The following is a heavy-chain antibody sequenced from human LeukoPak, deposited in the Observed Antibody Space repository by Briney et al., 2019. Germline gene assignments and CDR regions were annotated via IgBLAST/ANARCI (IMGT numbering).Heavy chain of an antibody. V-gene: IGHV3-23*01. Sequence: GGSLRLSCAASGFTFSSYAMSWVRQAPGKGLGWVSAISGSGGSTYYADSVKGRFTISRDNSKNTLYLQMNSLRAEDTAVYYCAKCTYYYDSSGYDYWGQGTLDTVSS. J-gene: IGHJ4*02. D-gene: IGHD3-22*01. CDR2: ISGSGGST. CDR3: AKCTYYYDSSGYDY. CDR1: GFTFSSYA.